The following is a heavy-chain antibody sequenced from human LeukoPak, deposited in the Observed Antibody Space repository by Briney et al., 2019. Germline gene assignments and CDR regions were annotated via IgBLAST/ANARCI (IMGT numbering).Heavy chain of an antibody. CDR2: IRYDGTNK. J-gene: IGHJ4*02. Sequence: PGGSLRLSCAASRFSFSKYGMHWVRQAPGKGLEWVAFIRYDGTNKYYVDSVKGRFTISRDNSKNMLYLQMNSLRAEDTAVYYCAKDLYGDYGRGIDYWGQGTLVTVSS. CDR1: RFSFSKYG. CDR3: AKDLYGDYGRGIDY. V-gene: IGHV3-30*02. D-gene: IGHD4-17*01.